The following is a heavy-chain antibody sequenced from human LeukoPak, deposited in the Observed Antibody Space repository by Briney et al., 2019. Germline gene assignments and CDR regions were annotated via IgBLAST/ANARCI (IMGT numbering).Heavy chain of an antibody. CDR3: ARAGTNGWFGEY. V-gene: IGHV4-59*01. CDR1: GGSISSYY. J-gene: IGHJ4*02. CDR2: ISYSGNT. Sequence: KTSETLSLTCTVSGGSISSYYWSWIRQPPGKGLEWVGYISYSGNTNYSPSLKSRLTMSVDTSTNQFSLRLRSVTAADTAVYYCARAGTNGWFGEYWGKGILVTVSS. D-gene: IGHD2-8*01.